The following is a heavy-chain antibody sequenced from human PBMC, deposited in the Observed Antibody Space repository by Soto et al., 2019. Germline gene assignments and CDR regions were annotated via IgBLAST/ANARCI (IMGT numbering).Heavy chain of an antibody. CDR2: ISGSGGST. CDR3: AAAAREYYYYGMDV. CDR1: GFTFSSYA. V-gene: IGHV3-23*01. Sequence: GGSLRLSCAASGFTFSSYAMSWVRQAPGKGLEWVSAISGSGGSTYYADSVKGRFTISRDNSKNTLYLQMNSLRAEDTAVYYCAAAAREYYYYGMDVWGQGTTVTVAS. J-gene: IGHJ6*02.